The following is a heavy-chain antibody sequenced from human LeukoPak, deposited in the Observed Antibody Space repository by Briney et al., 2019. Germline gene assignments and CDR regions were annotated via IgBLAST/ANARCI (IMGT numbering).Heavy chain of an antibody. Sequence: GMSLRLSCAASGFTFRSYGMHWVRQAQGKGLEWVAVVWSDGSQQHYADSVKGRFTISRDNSKNTLYLQMNSLRVDDTAVYYCARSSDSSHLGYWGQGTLVTVSS. CDR1: GFTFRSYG. J-gene: IGHJ4*02. CDR3: ARSSDSSHLGY. CDR2: VWSDGSQQ. V-gene: IGHV3-33*01. D-gene: IGHD6-25*01.